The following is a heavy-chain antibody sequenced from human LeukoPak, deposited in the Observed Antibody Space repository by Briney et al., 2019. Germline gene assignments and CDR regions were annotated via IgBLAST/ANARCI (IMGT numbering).Heavy chain of an antibody. Sequence: GGSLRLSCAASGFTFSSYEMNWVRQAPGKGLEWVSYISSSGSTIYYADSVKGRFAISRDNAKNSLYLQMNSLRAEYTAVYYCARVGARSFDYWGQGTLVTVSS. D-gene: IGHD1-26*01. J-gene: IGHJ4*02. CDR2: ISSSGSTI. V-gene: IGHV3-48*03. CDR3: ARVGARSFDY. CDR1: GFTFSSYE.